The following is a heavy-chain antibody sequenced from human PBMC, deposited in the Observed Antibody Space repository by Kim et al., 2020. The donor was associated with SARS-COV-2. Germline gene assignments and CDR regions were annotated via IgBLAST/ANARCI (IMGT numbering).Heavy chain of an antibody. D-gene: IGHD3-22*01. J-gene: IGHJ6*02. CDR3: ARDRNYYDSSGYYYPRYYYYYGMDV. Sequence: GRSLRLSCAASGFTFSSYAMHWVRQAPGKGLEWVAVISYDGSNKYYADSVKGRFTISRDNSKNTLYLQMNSLRAEDTAVYYCARDRNYYDSSGYYYPRYYYYYGMDVWGQGTTVTVSS. V-gene: IGHV3-30-3*01. CDR1: GFTFSSYA. CDR2: ISYDGSNK.